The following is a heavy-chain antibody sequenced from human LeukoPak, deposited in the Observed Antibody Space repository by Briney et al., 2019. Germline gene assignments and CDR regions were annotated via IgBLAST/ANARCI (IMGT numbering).Heavy chain of an antibody. CDR2: INPNSGGT. V-gene: IGHV1-2*02. CDR3: ARRSISGVIAAAGTEYFQH. Sequence: ASVKVSCKASGYTFTGYYMHWVRQAPGQGLEWMGWINPNSGGTNYAQKFQGRVTMTRDTSISTAYMELSRLRSDDTAVYYCARRSISGVIAAAGTEYFQHWGQGTLVTVSS. CDR1: GYTFTGYY. J-gene: IGHJ1*01. D-gene: IGHD6-13*01.